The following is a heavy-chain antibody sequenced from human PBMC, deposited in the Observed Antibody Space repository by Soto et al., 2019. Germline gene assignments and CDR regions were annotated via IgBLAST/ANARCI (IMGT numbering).Heavy chain of an antibody. V-gene: IGHV4-61*01. CDR1: GGSVSSGSDY. J-gene: IGHJ4*02. Sequence: SETLSLTCTVSGGSVSSGSDYWSWFRQPPGKGLEWIGYIYYSGSTNYNPSLKSRVTISVDTSKNQFSLKLSSVTAADTAVYYCARDVYGDYSDYWGQGTLVSVSS. D-gene: IGHD4-17*01. CDR3: ARDVYGDYSDY. CDR2: IYYSGST.